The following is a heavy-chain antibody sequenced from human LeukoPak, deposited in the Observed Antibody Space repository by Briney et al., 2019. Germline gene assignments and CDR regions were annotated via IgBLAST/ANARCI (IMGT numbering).Heavy chain of an antibody. J-gene: IGHJ4*02. CDR1: GYTFTGYY. Sequence: ASVKVSCKASGYTFTGYYMHWVRQAPGQGLEWMGRINPNSGGTNYAQKFQGRVTMTRDTSISTACMELSRLRSDDTAVYYCARSPFRSGWYTGDYWGQGTLVTVSS. CDR2: INPNSGGT. V-gene: IGHV1-2*06. D-gene: IGHD6-19*01. CDR3: ARSPFRSGWYTGDY.